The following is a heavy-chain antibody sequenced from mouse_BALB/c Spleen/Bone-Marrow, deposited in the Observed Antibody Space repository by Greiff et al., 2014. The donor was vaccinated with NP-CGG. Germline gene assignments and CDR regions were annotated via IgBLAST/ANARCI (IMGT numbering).Heavy chain of an antibody. D-gene: IGHD3-1*01. Sequence: EVQLQQSGGGLVKPGGSLKLSCAASGFTLSYYAMSWVRQSPEKSLEWVAEISSGGSYTYYPDTVTGRFTISRDNAKSTLYLEMSSLRSEDTAMYYCARDSSGYFDYWGQGTTLTVSS. CDR2: ISSGGSYT. V-gene: IGHV5-9-4*01. CDR3: ARDSSGYFDY. J-gene: IGHJ2*01. CDR1: GFTLSYYA.